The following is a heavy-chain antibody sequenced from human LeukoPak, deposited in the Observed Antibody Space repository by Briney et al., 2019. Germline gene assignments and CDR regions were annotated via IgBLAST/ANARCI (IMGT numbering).Heavy chain of an antibody. CDR3: ARAPAFGTVDY. CDR1: GFTFSSYA. D-gene: IGHD3-16*01. CDR2: IKPDGSEK. V-gene: IGHV3-7*01. Sequence: PGGSLRLSCAASGFTFSSYAMSWVRQAPGKGLEWVANIKPDGSEKYPVDSVKGRFTVTRDNARNTLYLQMSRLRDDDSAVYYCARAPAFGTVDYWGQGTLVTVSS. J-gene: IGHJ4*02.